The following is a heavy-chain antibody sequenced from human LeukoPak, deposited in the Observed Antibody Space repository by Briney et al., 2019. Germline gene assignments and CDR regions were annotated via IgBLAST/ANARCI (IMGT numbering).Heavy chain of an antibody. V-gene: IGHV4-34*01. D-gene: IGHD1-14*01. J-gene: IGHJ4*02. CDR1: GGSFSGYY. Sequence: PSETLSLTCAVYGGSFSGYYWSWIRQPPGKGLEWIGEINHSGSTNYNPSLKSRVTISVDTSKNQFSLKLSSVTAADTAIYYCARRVRGPPQWEWVFDYWGQGTLVTVSS. CDR2: INHSGST. CDR3: ARRVRGPPQWEWVFDY.